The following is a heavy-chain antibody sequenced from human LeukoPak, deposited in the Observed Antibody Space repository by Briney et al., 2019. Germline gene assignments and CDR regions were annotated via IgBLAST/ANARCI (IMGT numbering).Heavy chain of an antibody. Sequence: GGSLRLSCAASGFTFSSYCMNWVRQAPGKGLEWVASIGSSSSYIYYADSVKGRFTISRDNAKNSLYLQMNSLRAEDTAVYYCARDNDAGNAFDIWGQGTMVTVSS. D-gene: IGHD1-1*01. J-gene: IGHJ3*02. V-gene: IGHV3-21*01. CDR2: IGSSSSYI. CDR3: ARDNDAGNAFDI. CDR1: GFTFSSYC.